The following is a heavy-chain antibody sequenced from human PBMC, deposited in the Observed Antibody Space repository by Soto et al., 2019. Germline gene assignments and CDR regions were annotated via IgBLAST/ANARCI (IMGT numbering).Heavy chain of an antibody. D-gene: IGHD1-1*01. V-gene: IGHV5-51*01. Sequence: GESLKISCKGSGYSFTSYWIGWVRQMPGKGLEWMGIIYPGDSDTRYSPSFQGQVTISADKSISTAYLQWSSLKASDTAMYYCATGDYNWNDEGALTYGMDVWGQGTTVTVSS. CDR2: IYPGDSDT. J-gene: IGHJ6*02. CDR1: GYSFTSYW. CDR3: ATGDYNWNDEGALTYGMDV.